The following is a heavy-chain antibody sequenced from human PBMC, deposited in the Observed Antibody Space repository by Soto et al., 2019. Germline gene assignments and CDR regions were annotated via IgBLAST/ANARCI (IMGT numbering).Heavy chain of an antibody. J-gene: IGHJ4*02. CDR2: ITWNSGSI. CDR3: AKDLRYSTSSPFDY. V-gene: IGHV3-9*01. CDR1: GFIFDDYA. Sequence: EVQLVESGGGLVQPGRSLRLSCAAAGFIFDDYAMHWVRQAPGKGREWVSGITWNSGSIGYADSVKGRFTISRDNAKSSLYLQMNSLRAEDTALYYCAKDLRYSTSSPFDYWGQGTLVTVSS. D-gene: IGHD6-6*01.